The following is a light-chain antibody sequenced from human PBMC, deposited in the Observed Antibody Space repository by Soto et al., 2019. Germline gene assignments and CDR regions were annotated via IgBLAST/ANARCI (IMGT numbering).Light chain of an antibody. Sequence: AIQMTQSPSSLSASVGDRVTITCRASQDIRNDLGWYQEKVGQAPKLLIYAASKLQSGVPSRFSGSGSGTDFTLTISSLQTEDFATYYCLQDYNYPWTFGRGTKVEI. V-gene: IGKV1-6*01. J-gene: IGKJ1*01. CDR1: QDIRND. CDR2: AAS. CDR3: LQDYNYPWT.